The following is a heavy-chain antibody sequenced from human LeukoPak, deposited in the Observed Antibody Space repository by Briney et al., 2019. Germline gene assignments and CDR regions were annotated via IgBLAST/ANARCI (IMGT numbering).Heavy chain of an antibody. J-gene: IGHJ6*03. CDR2: IYYSGST. V-gene: IGHV4-59*01. D-gene: IGHD3-10*01. CDR1: GGSISSYY. Sequence: SGPTLVNPSETLSLTCTVSGGSISSYYWSWIRQPPGKGLEWIGYIYYSGSTNYNPSLKSRVTISVDTSKNQFSLKLSSVTAADTAVYYCASMGYYYYYMDVWGKGTTVAVSS. CDR3: ASMGYYYYYMDV.